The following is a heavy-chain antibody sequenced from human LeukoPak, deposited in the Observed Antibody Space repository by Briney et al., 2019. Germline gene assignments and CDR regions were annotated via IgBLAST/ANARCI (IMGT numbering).Heavy chain of an antibody. V-gene: IGHV3-23*01. D-gene: IGHD1-26*01. CDR3: AKGLQWELPCDY. CDR1: GFTFSSSA. Sequence: SGGSLRLSCAASGFTFSSSAMSWVRQAPGKGLEWVSAISGGGASGGRTYYADAVKGRFTISRDNSKNTLYLQMNSLRAEGTAVYYCAKGLQWELPCDYWGQGTLVTVSS. J-gene: IGHJ4*02. CDR2: ISGGGASGGRT.